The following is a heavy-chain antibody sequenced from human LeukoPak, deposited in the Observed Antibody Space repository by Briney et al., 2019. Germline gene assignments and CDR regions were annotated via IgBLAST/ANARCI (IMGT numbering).Heavy chain of an antibody. V-gene: IGHV1-2*06. Sequence: ASVKVSCKASGYTFTGYYMHWVRQAPGQGLEWMGRINPNSGGTNYALKFQGRVTMTRDTSISTAYMELSRLRSDDTAVYHCARVAAAAGAFRLGYWGQGTLVTVSS. D-gene: IGHD6-13*01. CDR1: GYTFTGYY. CDR3: ARVAAAAGAFRLGY. CDR2: INPNSGGT. J-gene: IGHJ4*02.